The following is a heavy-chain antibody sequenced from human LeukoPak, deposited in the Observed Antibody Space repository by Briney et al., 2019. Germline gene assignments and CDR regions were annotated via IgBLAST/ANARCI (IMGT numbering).Heavy chain of an antibody. CDR1: GFTFSSYA. CDR3: AKGREQQLDEAYYFDY. V-gene: IGHV3-23*01. D-gene: IGHD6-13*01. J-gene: IGHJ4*02. Sequence: GGSLRLSCAASGFTFSSYAKSWVRQAPGKGLEWVSAISGSGGSTYYADSVKGRFTISRDNSKNTLYLQMNSLRAEDTAVYYCAKGREQQLDEAYYFDYWGQGTLVTVSS. CDR2: ISGSGGST.